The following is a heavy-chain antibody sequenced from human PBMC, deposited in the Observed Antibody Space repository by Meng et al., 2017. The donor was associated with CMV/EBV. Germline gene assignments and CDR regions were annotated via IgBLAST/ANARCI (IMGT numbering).Heavy chain of an antibody. J-gene: IGHJ5*02. CDR2: INPSGGST. CDR3: ARDKQQLGWFDP. Sequence: ASVKVSCKASGYTFTSYYMHWVRQAPGQGLEWMGMINPSGGSTSYAQQFQGRVTMTRDTSTSTVYMELSSLRSEDTAVYYCARDKQQLGWFDPWGRGTLVTSPQ. CDR1: GYTFTSYY. V-gene: IGHV1-46*01. D-gene: IGHD6-13*01.